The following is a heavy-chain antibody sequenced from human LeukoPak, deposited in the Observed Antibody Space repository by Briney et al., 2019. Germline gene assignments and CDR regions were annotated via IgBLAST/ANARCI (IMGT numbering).Heavy chain of an antibody. Sequence: GESLKISCKGSGYSSTSYWIGWVRQMPGKGLEWMGIIYPGDSDTRYSPSFQGQVTISADKSISTAYLQWSSLKASDTAMYYCARLSYGGNERKYYFDYWGQGTLVTVSS. D-gene: IGHD4-23*01. CDR2: IYPGDSDT. J-gene: IGHJ4*02. CDR1: GYSSTSYW. V-gene: IGHV5-51*01. CDR3: ARLSYGGNERKYYFDY.